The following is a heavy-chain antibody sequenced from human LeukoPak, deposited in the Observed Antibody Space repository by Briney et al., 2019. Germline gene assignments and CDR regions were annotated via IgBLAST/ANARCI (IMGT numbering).Heavy chain of an antibody. D-gene: IGHD7-27*01. V-gene: IGHV1-2*02. Sequence: ASVKVSCKASGYTFTRNYMHWVRQAPGQGLEWMGWINPTSGDTNYVQKLQGRVIMTRDTSISTAYMELSRVRSDDTAVYYCARGDGDGPARRAFDIWGQGTMVTVAS. J-gene: IGHJ3*02. CDR3: ARGDGDGPARRAFDI. CDR1: GYTFTRNY. CDR2: INPTSGDT.